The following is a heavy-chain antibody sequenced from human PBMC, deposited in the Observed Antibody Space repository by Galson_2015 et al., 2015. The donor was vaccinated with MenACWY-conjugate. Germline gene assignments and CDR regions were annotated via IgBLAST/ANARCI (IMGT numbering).Heavy chain of an antibody. J-gene: IGHJ4*02. V-gene: IGHV3-53*01. CDR2: LYGDGRT. CDR3: ATAGGSSLDF. CDR1: GFTVSSNY. D-gene: IGHD6-6*01. Sequence: SLRLSCAASGFTVSSNYMTWVRRAPGKGLEWVSILYGDGRTYYAESVRGRFSISRDNSKNTLYLQMNSLRAENTAVYYCATAGGSSLDFWGQGTLVTVSS.